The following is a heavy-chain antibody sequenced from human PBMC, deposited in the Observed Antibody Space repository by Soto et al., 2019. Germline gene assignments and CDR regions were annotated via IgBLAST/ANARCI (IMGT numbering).Heavy chain of an antibody. J-gene: IGHJ5*02. V-gene: IGHV1-69*13. CDR2: IIPIFGTA. Sequence: SVKASCKASGGTFSSYAISWVRQAPGQGLEWMGGIIPIFGTANYAQKFQGRVTITADESTSTAYMELSSLRSEDTAVYYCASTRDIVLRGWWFDPWGQGTLVTVSS. CDR3: ASTRDIVLRGWWFDP. D-gene: IGHD2-8*01. CDR1: GGTFSSYA.